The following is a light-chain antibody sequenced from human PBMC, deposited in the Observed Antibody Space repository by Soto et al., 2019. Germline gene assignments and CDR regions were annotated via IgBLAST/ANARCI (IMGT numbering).Light chain of an antibody. CDR2: EVT. V-gene: IGLV2-8*01. J-gene: IGLJ7*01. CDR3: SSHAANSAFV. Sequence: QSALTQPPSASGSPGQSVTISCTGTSSDVGGYNSVSWYQQHPGKAPKLVIFEVTKRPSGVPNRFSASKSGNTASLTVSGLQAEDEADYYCSSHAANSAFVFGTGTQLTVL. CDR1: SSDVGGYNS.